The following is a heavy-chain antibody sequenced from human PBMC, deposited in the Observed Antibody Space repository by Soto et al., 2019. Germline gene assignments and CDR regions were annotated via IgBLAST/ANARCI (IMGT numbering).Heavy chain of an antibody. D-gene: IGHD3-10*01. V-gene: IGHV3-30*18. CDR2: ISYDGSNK. J-gene: IGHJ4*02. CDR3: AKVLWFGELFPTLEY. Sequence: QVQLVESGGGVVQPGRSLRLSCAASGFTFSSYGMHWVRQAPGKGLEWVAVISYDGSNKYYADSVKGRFTISRDNSKNTLYLQMNSLRAEDTAVYYCAKVLWFGELFPTLEYWGQGTLVTVSS. CDR1: GFTFSSYG.